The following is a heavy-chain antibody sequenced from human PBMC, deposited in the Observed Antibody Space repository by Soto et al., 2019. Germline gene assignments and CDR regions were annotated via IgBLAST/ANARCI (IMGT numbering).Heavy chain of an antibody. CDR3: ARVVSGSTEVYYYGMDV. D-gene: IGHD3-10*01. J-gene: IGHJ6*02. CDR2: IIPIFGTA. V-gene: IGHV1-69*01. Sequence: QVQLVQSGAEVKKPGSSVKVSCKASGGTLSSYAISWVRQAPGQGLEWMGGIIPIFGTANYAQKFQGRVTITADESTSTAYMELSSLRSEDTAVYYCARVVSGSTEVYYYGMDVWGQGTTVTVSS. CDR1: GGTLSSYA.